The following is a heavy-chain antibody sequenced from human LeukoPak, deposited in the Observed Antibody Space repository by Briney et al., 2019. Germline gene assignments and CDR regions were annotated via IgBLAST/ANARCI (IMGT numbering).Heavy chain of an antibody. Sequence: PGGSLRLSCAASGFTFSSYGMHWVRQAPGKGLEWVAVISYDGSNKYYADSVKGRFTISRDSSKSSLYLQMNSLTPEDTAVYYCARGPPLDYWGQGILVTVSS. CDR1: GFTFSSYG. J-gene: IGHJ4*02. V-gene: IGHV3-30*03. CDR2: ISYDGSNK. CDR3: ARGPPLDY.